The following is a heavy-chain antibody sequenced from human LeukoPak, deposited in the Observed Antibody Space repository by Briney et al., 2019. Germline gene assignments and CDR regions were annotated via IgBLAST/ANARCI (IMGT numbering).Heavy chain of an antibody. CDR3: ARAETYSSGWYDPFFDY. CDR2: IYHSGSS. D-gene: IGHD6-19*01. CDR1: GFTFSSYT. Sequence: PGGSLRLSCAASGFTFSSYTMNWVRLAPGKGLEWTGSIYHSGSSYYNPSLKSRVTISVDTSKNQFSLKLRSVTAADTAVYHCARAETYSSGWYDPFFDYWGQGTLVTVST. V-gene: IGHV4-38-2*01. J-gene: IGHJ4*02.